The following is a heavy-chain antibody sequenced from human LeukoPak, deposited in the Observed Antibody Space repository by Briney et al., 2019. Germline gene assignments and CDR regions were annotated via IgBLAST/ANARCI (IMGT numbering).Heavy chain of an antibody. CDR1: GGSISNYY. Sequence: SETLSLTCTVSGGSISNYYWSWIRQSPGKGLEWIGYMYYSGTTNYNPSLKSRVSISKDVSKNQFSLRVTSVTAADTAVYYCARVGGAPLGAFDIWGQGTVVTVSS. D-gene: IGHD3-16*01. V-gene: IGHV4-59*01. CDR2: MYYSGTT. CDR3: ARVGGAPLGAFDI. J-gene: IGHJ3*02.